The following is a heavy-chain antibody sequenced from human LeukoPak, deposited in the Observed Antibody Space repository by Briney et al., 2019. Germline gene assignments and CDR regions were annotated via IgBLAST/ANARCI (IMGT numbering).Heavy chain of an antibody. CDR1: GGSISSSSYY. CDR3: ARGPYYDFWSGYFDY. Sequence: SETLSLTCTVSGGSISSSSYYWGWIRQPPGKGLEWIGSIYYSGSTYYNPSLKSRVTISVDTSKNQFSVKLSSVNAADTAVYYCARGPYYDFWSGYFDYWGQGTLVTVSS. V-gene: IGHV4-39*07. D-gene: IGHD3-3*01. J-gene: IGHJ4*02. CDR2: IYYSGST.